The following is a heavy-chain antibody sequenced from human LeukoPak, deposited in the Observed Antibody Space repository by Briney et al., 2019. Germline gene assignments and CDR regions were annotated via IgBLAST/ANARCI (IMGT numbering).Heavy chain of an antibody. Sequence: GGSLRLSCAASGFTFSSYSMNWVRQAPGKGLEWVSSISSSSSYIYYADSVKGRFTISRDNAKNSLYLQMNSLRAEDTAVYYCARVWSKYDFWSGSKPHYYYYYGMDVWGQGTTVTVSS. J-gene: IGHJ6*02. CDR1: GFTFSSYS. CDR3: ARVWSKYDFWSGSKPHYYYYYGMDV. D-gene: IGHD3-3*01. V-gene: IGHV3-21*01. CDR2: ISSSSSYI.